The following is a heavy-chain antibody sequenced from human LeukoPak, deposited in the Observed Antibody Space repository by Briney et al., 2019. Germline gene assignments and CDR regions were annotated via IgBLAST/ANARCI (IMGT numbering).Heavy chain of an antibody. D-gene: IGHD5-18*01. CDR1: GFTFSSYA. J-gene: IGHJ4*02. V-gene: IGHV3-23*01. CDR3: AKPHTRGYSYGSDDY. CDR2: ISGSGGST. Sequence: PGGSLRLSCAASGFTFSSYAMSWVRQAPGKGLEWVSAISGSGGSTYYADSVKGRFTISRDNSKNTLYLQMNSLRAEDTAVYYCAKPHTRGYSYGSDDYWGQGTLVTVSS.